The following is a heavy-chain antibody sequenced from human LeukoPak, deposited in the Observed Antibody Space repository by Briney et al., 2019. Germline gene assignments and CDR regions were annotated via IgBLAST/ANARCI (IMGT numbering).Heavy chain of an antibody. V-gene: IGHV4-59*08. CDR3: ARHGGSYSFDY. D-gene: IGHD1-26*01. CDR2: VYGSGST. CDR1: GGSISSYY. J-gene: IGHJ4*02. Sequence: SETLSLTCTVSGGSISSYYWSWIRQPPGKGLEWIGYVYGSGSTNYNPSLKSRVTISIDTSRNQFSLKMTSVTASDTAVYYCARHGGSYSFDYWGQGTLVTVSS.